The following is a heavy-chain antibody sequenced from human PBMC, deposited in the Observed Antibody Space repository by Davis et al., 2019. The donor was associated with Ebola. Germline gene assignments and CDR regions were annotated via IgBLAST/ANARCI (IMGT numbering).Heavy chain of an antibody. Sequence: SETLSLTCAVYGGSFSGYYWSWIRQPPGKGLGWIGEINHSGSTNYNPSLKSRVTISVDTSKNQFSLKLSSVTAADTAVYYCAKSSSWYERDAFDIWGQGTMVTVSS. CDR3: AKSSSWYERDAFDI. D-gene: IGHD6-13*01. CDR1: GGSFSGYY. J-gene: IGHJ3*02. CDR2: INHSGST. V-gene: IGHV4-34*01.